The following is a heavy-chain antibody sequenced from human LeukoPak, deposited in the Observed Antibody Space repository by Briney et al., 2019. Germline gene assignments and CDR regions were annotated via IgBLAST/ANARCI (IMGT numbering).Heavy chain of an antibody. D-gene: IGHD3-10*01. V-gene: IGHV1-8*01. CDR2: KNPNSCNT. J-gene: IGHJ6*03. CDR3: ARAGSAYYYYKDV. Sequence: ASVKVSCKASRYTFTSYEINWVGQATGQGLEGMGWKNPNSCNTVYAQKVQRRGTMTRNTSISTAYMDLNSLRSEDTAVYYCARAGSAYYYYKDVWGKGTTVTVSS. CDR1: RYTFTSYE.